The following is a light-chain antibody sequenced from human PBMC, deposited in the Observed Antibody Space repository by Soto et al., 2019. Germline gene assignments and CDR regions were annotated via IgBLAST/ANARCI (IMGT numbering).Light chain of an antibody. Sequence: DIQMTQSPFSLSASVGDRVTITCRASQSISSYLNWYQQKPGKAPKLLIYKASSLESGVPSRFSGSGSGTEFTLTISSLQPDDFATYYCQQYNSYSETFGQGTKVDIK. J-gene: IGKJ1*01. CDR1: QSISSY. CDR2: KAS. CDR3: QQYNSYSET. V-gene: IGKV1-5*03.